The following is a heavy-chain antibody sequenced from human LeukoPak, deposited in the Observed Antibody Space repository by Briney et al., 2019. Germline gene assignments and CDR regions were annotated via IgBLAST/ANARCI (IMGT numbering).Heavy chain of an antibody. CDR3: VKGGTRLRDAYNFDY. J-gene: IGHJ4*02. CDR2: ISYDGGNK. Sequence: PGRSLRLSCAASGFTFSTYGMHWVRQAPGKGLEWVALISYDGGNKYYADSVKGRFTISRDNSQKTLYLQMNSLRIEDTAVYFCVKGGTRLRDAYNFDYWGQGTQVTVSS. D-gene: IGHD5-24*01. V-gene: IGHV3-30*18. CDR1: GFTFSTYG.